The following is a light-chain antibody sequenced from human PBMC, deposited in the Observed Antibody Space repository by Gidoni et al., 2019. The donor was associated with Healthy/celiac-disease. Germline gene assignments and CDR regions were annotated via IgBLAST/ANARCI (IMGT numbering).Light chain of an antibody. Sequence: EIVMTQSQATLSVSPGERATLPCRASQSVSSNLAWYQQKPGQAPRLLIYGASTRATGIPARFSGSESGTEFTLTISSLQSEDFAVYYCQQYNNWPPHTFGQGTRLEIK. J-gene: IGKJ5*01. CDR3: QQYNNWPPHT. CDR2: GAS. CDR1: QSVSSN. V-gene: IGKV3-15*01.